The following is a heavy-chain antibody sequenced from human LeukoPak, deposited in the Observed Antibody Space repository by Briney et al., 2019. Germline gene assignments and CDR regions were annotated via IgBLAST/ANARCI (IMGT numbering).Heavy chain of an antibody. CDR1: GFTFSNYA. V-gene: IGHV3-23*01. Sequence: PGGSLRLSCAASGFTFSNYAMAWVRQAPGKGLEWVSSITGSGSGAYYADSVKDRFIISRDNSKNTLYLQMNSLRAEDTAVYFCAKRKAYPQYSGNSPTPLDYWGQGTLVTVSS. D-gene: IGHD2/OR15-2a*01. J-gene: IGHJ4*02. CDR2: ITGSGSGA. CDR3: AKRKAYPQYSGNSPTPLDY.